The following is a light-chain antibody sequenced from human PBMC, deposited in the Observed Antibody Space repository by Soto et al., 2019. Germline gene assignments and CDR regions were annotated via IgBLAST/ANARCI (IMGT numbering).Light chain of an antibody. V-gene: IGKV3D-15*01. Sequence: EMVMTEAPATRSVSPGERATLSRGASQSVNIYLAWYQQKPGQAPRLLIFGATYRATGIPARFSGSGSGTEFNLTISSLQSEDFAVYFCQQYDDWLRLTFGGGTKVDIK. CDR1: QSVNIY. CDR2: GAT. CDR3: QQYDDWLRLT. J-gene: IGKJ4*01.